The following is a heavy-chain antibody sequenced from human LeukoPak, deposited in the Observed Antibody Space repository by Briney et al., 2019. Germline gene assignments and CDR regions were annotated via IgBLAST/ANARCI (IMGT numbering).Heavy chain of an antibody. CDR3: ARETEYCSSTSCLDY. Sequence: GGSLRLSCAVSGFTFSDYYMSWIRQAPGKGLEWVSYISSSGSTIYYADSVKGRFTISRDNAKNSLYLQMNTLRAEDTAVYYCARETEYCSSTSCLDYWGQGTLVTVSS. CDR1: GFTFSDYY. V-gene: IGHV3-11*04. CDR2: ISSSGSTI. J-gene: IGHJ4*02. D-gene: IGHD2-2*01.